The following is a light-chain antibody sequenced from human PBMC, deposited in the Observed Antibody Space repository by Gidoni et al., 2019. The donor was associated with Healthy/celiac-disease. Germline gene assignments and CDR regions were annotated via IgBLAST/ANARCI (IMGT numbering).Light chain of an antibody. Sequence: QSALTQPASVSGSPGPSITISCTGTSSDVGGYNYVYWYQQHPGKAPKLMIYEVSNRPSGVANRFSVSKSGNTASLTISGLQAEDEADYYCSSYTSSSTLGVFGGGTKLTVL. CDR2: EVS. CDR1: SSDVGGYNY. CDR3: SSYTSSSTLGV. V-gene: IGLV2-14*01. J-gene: IGLJ3*02.